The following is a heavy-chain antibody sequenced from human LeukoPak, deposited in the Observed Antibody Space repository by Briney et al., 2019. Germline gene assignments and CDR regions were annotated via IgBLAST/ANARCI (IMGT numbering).Heavy chain of an antibody. CDR1: GDSVSSNSAA. V-gene: IGHV6-1*01. J-gene: IGHJ6*02. Sequence: SQTLSLTCALSGDSVSSNSAAWNWIRQSPSRGLEWLGRTYYRSKWYNDYAVSVKSRITINPDTSKNQFSLQLNSVTPEDTAVYYCARGGRYCSSTSCYYYYGMDVWGQGTTVTVSS. D-gene: IGHD2-2*01. CDR2: TYYRSKWYN. CDR3: ARGGRYCSSTSCYYYYGMDV.